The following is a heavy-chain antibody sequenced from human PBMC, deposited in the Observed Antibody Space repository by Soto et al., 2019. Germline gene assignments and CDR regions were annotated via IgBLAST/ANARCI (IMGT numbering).Heavy chain of an antibody. D-gene: IGHD2-15*01. CDR2: INPSGGST. CDR3: ARPGYCSGGSCFQFDY. Sequence: GASVKVSCKASGYTFTSYYMHWVRQAPGQGLEWMGIINPSGGSTSYAQKFQGRVTMTRDTSTSTVYMELSSLRSEDTAVYYCARPGYCSGGSCFQFDYWGQGTLVTVSS. J-gene: IGHJ4*02. CDR1: GYTFTSYY. V-gene: IGHV1-46*03.